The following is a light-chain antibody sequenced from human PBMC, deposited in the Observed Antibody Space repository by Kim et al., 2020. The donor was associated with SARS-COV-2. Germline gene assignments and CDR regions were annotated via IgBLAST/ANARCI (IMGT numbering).Light chain of an antibody. CDR3: QQRSSWPRT. Sequence: FSPGERATLSCRASQGVGSSLAWFQQRPGQAPMLLISDVSSRATGIPARFSGSGSATDFTLTISSLEPEDFAVYYCQQRSSWPRTFGQGTKVDIK. J-gene: IGKJ1*01. CDR2: DVS. CDR1: QGVGSS. V-gene: IGKV3-11*01.